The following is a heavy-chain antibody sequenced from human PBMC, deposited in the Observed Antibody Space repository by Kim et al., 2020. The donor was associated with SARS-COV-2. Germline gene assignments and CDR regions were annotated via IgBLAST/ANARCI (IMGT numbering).Heavy chain of an antibody. J-gene: IGHJ4*02. Sequence: SVKGRFTISRDNSKNTLYLQMNSLRAEDTAVYYCAKGPLVATIRGGYFDYWGQGTLVTVSS. D-gene: IGHD5-12*01. V-gene: IGHV3-30*02. CDR3: AKGPLVATIRGGYFDY.